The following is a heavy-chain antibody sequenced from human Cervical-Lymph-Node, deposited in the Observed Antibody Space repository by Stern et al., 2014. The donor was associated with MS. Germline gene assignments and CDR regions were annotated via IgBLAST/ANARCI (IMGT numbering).Heavy chain of an antibody. J-gene: IGHJ4*02. Sequence: VQLVESGGGVVQPGRSLRLSCAASGFVFRGYALHWVRQAPGKGLEWVALISYDGRDKYYTDSVKGRFTVSRDNSNNTVDLEMNSLRLEDTAVYYCAKGGSGSYLDWGQGSLVTVSS. CDR3: AKGGSGSYLD. CDR1: GFVFRGYA. CDR2: ISYDGRDK. V-gene: IGHV3-30*04. D-gene: IGHD1-26*01.